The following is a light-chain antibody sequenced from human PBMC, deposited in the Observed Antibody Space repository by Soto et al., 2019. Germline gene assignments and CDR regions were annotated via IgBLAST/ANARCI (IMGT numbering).Light chain of an antibody. CDR3: QKYDSAPWT. J-gene: IGKJ1*01. Sequence: DIPMTQSPSSLSASVRDRVTITCRASQGISNYLAWYQQKPGKVPKLLIYAASTLQSGVPSRFSGSGSGTDFTLTISSLQPEDVATYYCQKYDSAPWTFVQGTKVEIK. CDR1: QGISNY. V-gene: IGKV1-27*01. CDR2: AAS.